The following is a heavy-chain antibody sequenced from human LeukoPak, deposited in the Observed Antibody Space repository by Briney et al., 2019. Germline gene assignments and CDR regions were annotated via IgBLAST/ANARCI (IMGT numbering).Heavy chain of an antibody. CDR3: ARARSLNYDGSFDY. V-gene: IGHV3-21*01. D-gene: IGHD3-22*01. CDR1: GFTFSSYS. Sequence: PGGSLRLSCAASGFTFSSYSMNWVRQAPGKGLEWVSSISSSSSYIYYADSVKGRFTISRDNAKNSLYLQMNSLRAEDTAVYYCARARSLNYDGSFDYWGQGTLVTVSS. CDR2: ISSSSSYI. J-gene: IGHJ4*02.